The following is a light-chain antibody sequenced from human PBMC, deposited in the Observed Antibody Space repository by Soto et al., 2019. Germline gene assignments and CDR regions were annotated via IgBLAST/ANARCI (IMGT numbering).Light chain of an antibody. V-gene: IGLV1-51*01. Sequence: QSLLTQPRSLSASPGQKVTISCSGSRSNIGGNSVSWYQQLPGTAPKLLIYDDNKRPSGIPDRFSGSKSGTSATLGITGFQTGDEADYYCGSWDSSLSAYVFGTGTKATVL. CDR1: RSNIGGNS. CDR3: GSWDSSLSAYV. CDR2: DDN. J-gene: IGLJ1*01.